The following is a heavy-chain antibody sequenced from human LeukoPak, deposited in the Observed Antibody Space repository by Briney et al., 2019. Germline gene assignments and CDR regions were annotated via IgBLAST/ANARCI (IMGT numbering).Heavy chain of an antibody. D-gene: IGHD2/OR15-2a*01. CDR3: AKGPLLWD. CDR2: MNPNSGNT. CDR1: GYTFTDYY. Sequence: VASVKVSCKASGYTFTDYYIHWVRQAPGQGLEWMGWMNPNSGNTGYAQKFQGRVTMTRNTSISTAYMELSSLRAEDTAVYYCAKGPLLWDWGQGTLVTVSS. J-gene: IGHJ4*02. V-gene: IGHV1-8*02.